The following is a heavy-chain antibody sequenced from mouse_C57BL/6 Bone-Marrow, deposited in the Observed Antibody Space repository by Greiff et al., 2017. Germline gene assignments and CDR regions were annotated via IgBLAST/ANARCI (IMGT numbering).Heavy chain of an antibody. Sequence: EVMLVESGGGLVQPGASLKLSCESNEYEFPSHDMSWVRKTPEKRLELVAAINSDGGSTYYPDTMERRFIISRDNTKKTLYLHMSSLRSEDTALYYWARRSYDYGGYYAMDYWGQGTSVTVSS. J-gene: IGHJ4*01. CDR2: INSDGGST. CDR1: EYEFPSHD. CDR3: ARRSYDYGGYYAMDY. V-gene: IGHV5-2*03. D-gene: IGHD2-4*01.